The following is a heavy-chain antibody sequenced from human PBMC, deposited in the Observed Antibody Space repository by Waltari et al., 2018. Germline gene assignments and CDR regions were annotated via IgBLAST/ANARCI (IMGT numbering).Heavy chain of an antibody. Sequence: QVQLQESGPGLVKPSQTLSLTCTVSGGSISSGPYWWAWIRQPVGKGLELIGRVYTNGVTDYNPSLESRVTVSMDTTKNQVSLRLTSVTAADTAVYYCARGRIPAASCFDPWGQGTLVTVSS. V-gene: IGHV4-61*02. J-gene: IGHJ5*02. D-gene: IGHD2-2*01. CDR3: ARGRIPAASCFDP. CDR2: VYTNGVT. CDR1: GGSISSGPYW.